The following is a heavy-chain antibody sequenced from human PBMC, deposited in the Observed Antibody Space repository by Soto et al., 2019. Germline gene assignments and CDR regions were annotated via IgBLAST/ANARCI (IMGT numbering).Heavy chain of an antibody. D-gene: IGHD5-12*01. V-gene: IGHV1-69*13. Sequence: SVKVSCKASGGSFSNFGISSVRQAPGQGLEWMGGIVPVFGRPNYAQRFRGRLTITADESTSTGYIELISLTSEDTGVYYCGRGGSGYNFWGQGTQVTVSS. CDR2: IVPVFGRP. CDR3: GRGGSGYNF. CDR1: GGSFSNFG. J-gene: IGHJ1*01.